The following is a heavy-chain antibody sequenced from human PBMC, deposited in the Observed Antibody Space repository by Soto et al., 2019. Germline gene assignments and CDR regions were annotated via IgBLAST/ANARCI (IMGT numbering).Heavy chain of an antibody. CDR2: INSDGSST. CDR3: AREIVTTGEYYFDS. V-gene: IGHV3-74*01. CDR1: GFTFSSYW. J-gene: IGHJ4*02. Sequence: GGSLRLSCAASGFTFSSYWMHWVRQAPGKGLVWVSRINSDGSSTSYADSVKGRFTISRDNAKNTLYLQMNSLRAEDTAVYYCAREIVTTGEYYFDSWGLGTLVTVSS. D-gene: IGHD1-1*01.